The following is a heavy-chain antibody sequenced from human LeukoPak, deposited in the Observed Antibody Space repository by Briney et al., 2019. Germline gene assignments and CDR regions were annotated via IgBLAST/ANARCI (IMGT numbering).Heavy chain of an antibody. CDR1: GFTFSSYA. J-gene: IGHJ4*02. D-gene: IGHD1-26*01. Sequence: GGSLRLSCAASGFTFSSYAMHWVRQAPGKGLEWVAVISYDGSNKYYADSVKGRFTISRDNSKNTLYLQMNSLRAEDTAVYYCARDKGVYSGSYHLDYWGQGTLVTVSS. CDR3: ARDKGVYSGSYHLDY. CDR2: ISYDGSNK. V-gene: IGHV3-30*04.